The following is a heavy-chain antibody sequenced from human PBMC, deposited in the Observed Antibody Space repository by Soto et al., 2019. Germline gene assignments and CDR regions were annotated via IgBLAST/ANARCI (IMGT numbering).Heavy chain of an antibody. CDR3: ARVGSYYDSSGYYPY. D-gene: IGHD3-22*01. Sequence: QVQLVESGGGVVQPGRSLRLSCAASGFTFSGYGMHWVRQASSKGPEWVAVIWYYGSNKHYADSGKGRFTNSRDNSKNTLDLQMNRLRAEDTAVYYCARVGSYYDSSGYYPYWGQGTLVTVSS. CDR2: IWYYGSNK. J-gene: IGHJ4*02. V-gene: IGHV3-33*01. CDR1: GFTFSGYG.